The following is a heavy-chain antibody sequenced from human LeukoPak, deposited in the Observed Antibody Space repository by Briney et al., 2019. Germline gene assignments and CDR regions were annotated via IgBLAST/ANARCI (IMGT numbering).Heavy chain of an antibody. CDR3: AGLGNYGGNSGGVNY. CDR2: IYPGDSDT. J-gene: IGHJ4*02. Sequence: PGESLKISCKGSGYSFTSYWIGWVRQMPGKGLEWMGIIYPGDSDTRYSPSFQGQVTISADKSISTAYLQWSSLKASDTAMYYCAGLGNYGGNSGGVNYWGQGTLVTVSS. D-gene: IGHD4-23*01. V-gene: IGHV5-51*01. CDR1: GYSFTSYW.